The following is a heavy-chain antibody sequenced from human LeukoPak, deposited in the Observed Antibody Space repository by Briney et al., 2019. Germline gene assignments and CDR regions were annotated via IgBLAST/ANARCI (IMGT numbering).Heavy chain of an antibody. J-gene: IGHJ4*02. D-gene: IGHD3-10*01. V-gene: IGHV3-7*01. Sequence: GGSLRLSCAASGFTFSNYWMTWVRQAPGKGLEWVANIRQDGSEKSYVDSVKGRFTISRDNAKNSLYLQMNSLRAEDTAVYYCARVVSITMVRGAMGYWGQGTLVTVSS. CDR1: GFTFSNYW. CDR3: ARVVSITMVRGAMGY. CDR2: IRQDGSEK.